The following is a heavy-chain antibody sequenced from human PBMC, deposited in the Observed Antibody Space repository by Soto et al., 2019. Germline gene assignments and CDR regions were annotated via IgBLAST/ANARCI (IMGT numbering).Heavy chain of an antibody. CDR3: VKEIAAAQ. CDR2: INKDGSQK. J-gene: IGHJ4*02. CDR1: GFTFSNYW. Sequence: EVQLVESGGALVQPGGSLRLTRATSGFTFSNYWMTWVRQAPGKGLEWVANINKDGSQKSFVDSVKGRFTISRDNAKSSLYLQMNSLRAEDTAIYYCVKEIAAAQWGQGTLVTVSS. D-gene: IGHD6-25*01. V-gene: IGHV3-7*01.